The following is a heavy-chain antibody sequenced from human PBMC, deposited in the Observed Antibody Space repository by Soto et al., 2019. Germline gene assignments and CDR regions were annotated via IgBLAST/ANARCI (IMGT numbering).Heavy chain of an antibody. CDR1: RFTLSSNA. Sequence: QVQLVESGGGVVQPGRSLRLSCTASRFTLSSNALHWVRQAPGKGLEWVAVISSDGSNTYHADSVMGRFTISRDNSKNTLYLQMSSLRAEDTALYYCARGPQVVPAASLWQHPNQEYYCDSWGQGTLVTVSS. D-gene: IGHD2-2*01. J-gene: IGHJ4*02. CDR3: ARGPQVVPAASLWQHPNQEYYCDS. V-gene: IGHV3-30-3*01. CDR2: ISSDGSNT.